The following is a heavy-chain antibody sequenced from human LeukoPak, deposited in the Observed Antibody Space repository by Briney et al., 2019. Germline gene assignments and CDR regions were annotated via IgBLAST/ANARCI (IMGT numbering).Heavy chain of an antibody. CDR2: IRYDETNT. J-gene: IGHJ4*02. V-gene: IGHV3-30*02. Sequence: GGSLRLSCAASGFTFSRFGMHWVRQAPGKGLEWVAFIRYDETNTYYADSVKGRFTISRDNSKNTLYLQLNNLRAEDTAVYYCARGPTYFYHNSGSFYPSFDYWSQGILVTVSS. CDR1: GFTFSRFG. CDR3: ARGPTYFYHNSGSFYPSFDY. D-gene: IGHD3-22*01.